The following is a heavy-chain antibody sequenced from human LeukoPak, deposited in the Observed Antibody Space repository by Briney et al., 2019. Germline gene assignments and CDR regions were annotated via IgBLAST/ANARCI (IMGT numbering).Heavy chain of an antibody. CDR1: GGTFSSYA. CDR3: ARRSGYGDYQFDY. V-gene: IGHV1-69*01. CDR2: IIPIFGTA. D-gene: IGHD4-17*01. J-gene: IGHJ4*02. Sequence: SVKASCKASGGTFSSYAISWVRQAPGQGLEWMGGIIPIFGTANYAQKFQGRVTITADESTSTAYMELSSLRSEDTAVYYCARRSGYGDYQFDYWGQGTLVTVSS.